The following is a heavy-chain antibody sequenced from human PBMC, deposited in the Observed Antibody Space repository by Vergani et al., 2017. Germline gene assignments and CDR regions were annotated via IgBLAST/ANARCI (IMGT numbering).Heavy chain of an antibody. CDR2: IYPADSDT. Sequence: EVQLVESGGSLVRPGESLKISCKGSEYSFGNYWIGWVRQMPGKGLELMGIIYPADSDTRYSPSFQDQVTISADKSSSTAFLQWDSLKASDTALYYCARHTTYTDSWGQGTLVTVSS. J-gene: IGHJ4*02. D-gene: IGHD1-1*01. CDR3: ARHTTYTDS. CDR1: EYSFGNYW. V-gene: IGHV5-51*01.